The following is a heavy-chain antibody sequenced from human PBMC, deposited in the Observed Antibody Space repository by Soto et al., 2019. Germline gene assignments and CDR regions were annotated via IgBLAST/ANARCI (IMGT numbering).Heavy chain of an antibody. CDR1: GFTFSSYG. D-gene: IGHD6-13*01. Sequence: GGSLRLSCAASGFTFSSYGMHWVRQAPGKGLEWVAVITYYGSNKYYADSVKGLFTISRDNSKNTLYLQMNSLRAEDTAVYYCAKNPPRAGHFYYWGQGTLVTVSS. V-gene: IGHV3-30*18. CDR2: ITYYGSNK. J-gene: IGHJ4*02. CDR3: AKNPPRAGHFYY.